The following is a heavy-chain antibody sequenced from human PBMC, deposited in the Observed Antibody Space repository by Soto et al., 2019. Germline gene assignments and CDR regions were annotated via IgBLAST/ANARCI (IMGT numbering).Heavy chain of an antibody. J-gene: IGHJ3*02. CDR2: IIPILGIA. D-gene: IGHD2-2*01. CDR1: GGTFSSYT. Sequence: GASVKVSCKASGGTFSSYTISWVRQAPGQGLEWMGRIIPILGIANYAQKFQGRVTITADKSTSTAYMELSSLRSEDTAVYYCASLPQNQVVPAATQTYCCYDALDALYIRGQGTIVPVSS. V-gene: IGHV1-69*02. CDR3: ASLPQNQVVPAATQTYCCYDALDALYI.